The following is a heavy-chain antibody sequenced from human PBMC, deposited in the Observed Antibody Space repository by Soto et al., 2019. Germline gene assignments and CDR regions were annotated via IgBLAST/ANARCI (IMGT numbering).Heavy chain of an antibody. CDR2: IYYSGST. D-gene: IGHD3-22*01. J-gene: IGHJ4*02. V-gene: IGHV4-30-4*01. Sequence: LSLTCTVSGGSISSGDYYWSWIRQPPGKGLEWIGYIYYSGSTYYNPSLKSRVTISVDTSKNQFSLRLSSVTAADTAVYYCARTYYYDSSGYYPYYLDYWGQGTLVTVSS. CDR1: GGSISSGDYY. CDR3: ARTYYYDSSGYYPYYLDY.